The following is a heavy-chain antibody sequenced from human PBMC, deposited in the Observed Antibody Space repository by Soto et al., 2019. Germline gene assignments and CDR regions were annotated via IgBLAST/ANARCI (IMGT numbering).Heavy chain of an antibody. CDR2: INHSGST. J-gene: IGHJ4*02. D-gene: IGHD2-2*01. CDR3: ARSPTYCSSTSCYFDY. Sequence: PSETLSLTCAVYGGSFSGYYWSWIRQPPGKGLEWIGEINHSGSTNYNPSLKSRVTISVDTSKNQFSLKLSSVTAADTAVYYCARSPTYCSSTSCYFDYWGQGTLVTVSS. CDR1: GGSFSGYY. V-gene: IGHV4-34*01.